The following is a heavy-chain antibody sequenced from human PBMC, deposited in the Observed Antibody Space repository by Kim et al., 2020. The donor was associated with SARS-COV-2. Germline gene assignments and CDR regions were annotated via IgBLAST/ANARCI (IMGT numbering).Heavy chain of an antibody. Sequence: GGSLRLSCAASGFTFSSYEMNWVRQAPGKGLEWVSYISSSGSTIYYADSVKGRFTISRDNAKNSLYLQMNSLRAEDTAVYYCARDPQDYYDSSGYDYWGQGTLVTVSS. D-gene: IGHD3-22*01. J-gene: IGHJ4*02. V-gene: IGHV3-48*03. CDR3: ARDPQDYYDSSGYDY. CDR2: ISSSGSTI. CDR1: GFTFSSYE.